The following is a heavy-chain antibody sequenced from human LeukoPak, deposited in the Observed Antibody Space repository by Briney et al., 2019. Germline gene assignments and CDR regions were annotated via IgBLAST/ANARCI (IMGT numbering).Heavy chain of an antibody. CDR2: INVGNGNT. J-gene: IGHJ4*02. Sequence: ASVKVSCKASGYTFTSYAMHWVRQAPGQRLEWMGWINVGNGNTKYSQKFQGRVTITRDTSASTAYMEVSSLRSEDTAVYYCARVDCSGGSCPLDYWGQGTLVTVSS. D-gene: IGHD2-15*01. V-gene: IGHV1-3*01. CDR3: ARVDCSGGSCPLDY. CDR1: GYTFTSYA.